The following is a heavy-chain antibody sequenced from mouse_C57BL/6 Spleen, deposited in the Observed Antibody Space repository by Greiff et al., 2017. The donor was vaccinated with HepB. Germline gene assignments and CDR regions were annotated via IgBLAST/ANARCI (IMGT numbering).Heavy chain of an antibody. CDR2: IHPNSGST. J-gene: IGHJ2*01. CDR1: GYTFTDYN. V-gene: IGHV1-64*01. D-gene: IGHD2-4*01. Sequence: QVQLQQSGPELVKPGASVKMSCKASGYTFTDYNMHWVKQSHGKSLEWIGMIHPNSGSTNYNEKFKSKATLTVDKSSSTAYMQLSSLTSEDSAVYYCARFYYDYDRYFDYWGQGTTLTVSS. CDR3: ARFYYDYDRYFDY.